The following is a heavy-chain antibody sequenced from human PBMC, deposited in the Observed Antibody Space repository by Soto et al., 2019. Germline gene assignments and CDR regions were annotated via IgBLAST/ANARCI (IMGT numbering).Heavy chain of an antibody. V-gene: IGHV1-69*01. J-gene: IGHJ6*02. D-gene: IGHD3-16*01. Sequence: QVQLVQSGAEVKKPGSSVKVSCKASGGTFRSYAISWVRQAPGQGLEWMGGIIPIFGTANYAQKFQGRVTITADESTSTAYMELSSLRSEHTAVYYCARVIRRYYGMDVWGQGTTVTVSS. CDR2: IIPIFGTA. CDR1: GGTFRSYA. CDR3: ARVIRRYYGMDV.